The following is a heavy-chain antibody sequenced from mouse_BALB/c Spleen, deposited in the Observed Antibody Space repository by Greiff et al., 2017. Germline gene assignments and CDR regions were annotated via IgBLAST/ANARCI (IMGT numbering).Heavy chain of an antibody. CDR2: ISDGGSYT. J-gene: IGHJ3*01. CDR1: GFTFSDYY. CDR3: AREMKDYYGSSSWFAY. V-gene: IGHV5-4*02. Sequence: EVQRVESGGGLVKPGGSLKLSCAASGFTFSDYYMYWVRQTPEKRLEWVATISDGGSYTYYPDSVKGRFTISRDNAKNNLYLQMSSLKSEDTAMYYCAREMKDYYGSSSWFAYWGQGTLVTVSA. D-gene: IGHD1-1*01.